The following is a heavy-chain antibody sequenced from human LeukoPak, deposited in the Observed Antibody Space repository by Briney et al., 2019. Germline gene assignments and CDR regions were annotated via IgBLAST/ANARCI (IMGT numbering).Heavy chain of an antibody. Sequence: PAETPSLTCTLSGGSISSYYWSWIRQPPGKGLEWIGYIYYSGSTNYNPSLKSRVTISVDTSKTQFSLKLSSVTAADTGVYYCARTYYYDSSGYNFDYWGQGTLVTVSS. CDR2: IYYSGST. V-gene: IGHV4-59*12. CDR1: GGSISSYY. D-gene: IGHD3-22*01. J-gene: IGHJ4*02. CDR3: ARTYYYDSSGYNFDY.